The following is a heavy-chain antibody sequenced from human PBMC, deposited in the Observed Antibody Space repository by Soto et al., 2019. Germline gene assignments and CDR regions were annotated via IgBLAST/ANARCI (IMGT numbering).Heavy chain of an antibody. CDR3: AREFYYYDRSGNLGY. V-gene: IGHV3-74*01. CDR2: TNSDESSI. D-gene: IGHD3-9*01. Sequence: DVQLEASGGGLVQPGGSLRLSCAASGFTFSSYWMHWVRQVPGKGLVWVARTNSDESSIAYADSVKGRFTISRDNAKNMVYLEMNSLRAEDTAVYYCAREFYYYDRSGNLGYWGQGALVTVSS. J-gene: IGHJ4*02. CDR1: GFTFSSYW.